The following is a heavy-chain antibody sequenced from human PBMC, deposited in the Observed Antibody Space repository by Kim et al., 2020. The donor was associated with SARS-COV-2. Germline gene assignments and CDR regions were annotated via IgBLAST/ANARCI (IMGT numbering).Heavy chain of an antibody. CDR2: ISKDGTYK. V-gene: IGHV3-30*09. CDR1: GFTFSSYA. CDR3: TRDLRDIGVLVPSDY. Sequence: GGSLRLSCAASGFTFSSYAIHWVRQAPGKGLEWVAVISKDGTYKYYLDSVKGRFDISRDNPKNMVYLQMSSLRAEDTAVYYCTRDLRDIGVLVPSDYWGQGTLVTVSS. J-gene: IGHJ4*02. D-gene: IGHD2-8*01.